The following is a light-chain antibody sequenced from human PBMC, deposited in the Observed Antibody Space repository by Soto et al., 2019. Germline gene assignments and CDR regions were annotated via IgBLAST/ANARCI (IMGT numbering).Light chain of an antibody. V-gene: IGKV1-6*01. CDR2: SAS. CDR1: QDIGND. CDR3: LQDFIDPQT. Sequence: AIQMTQSPSSLSAFIGDRFTVTCRASQDIGNDLGWYQQKPGKAPKLLIYSASTLQYGVPSRFSGSGSGTDFTLSINNLQPEDFASYYCLQDFIDPQTFGQGTKVDIK. J-gene: IGKJ1*01.